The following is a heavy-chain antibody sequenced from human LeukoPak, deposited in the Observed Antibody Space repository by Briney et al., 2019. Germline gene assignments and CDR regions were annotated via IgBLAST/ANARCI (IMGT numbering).Heavy chain of an antibody. CDR3: ARDLSTLDYGDYVFDY. D-gene: IGHD4-17*01. CDR2: ISSSSSYI. CDR1: GFTFSSYS. Sequence: GGSLRLSCAASGFTFSSYSMIWVRQAPGKGLEWVSSISSSSSYIYYADSVKGRFTISRDNAKNSLYLQMNSLRAEDTAVYYCARDLSTLDYGDYVFDYWGQGTLVTVSS. V-gene: IGHV3-21*01. J-gene: IGHJ4*02.